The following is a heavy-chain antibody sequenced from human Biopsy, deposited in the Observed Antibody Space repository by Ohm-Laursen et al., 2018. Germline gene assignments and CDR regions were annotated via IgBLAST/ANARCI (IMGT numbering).Heavy chain of an antibody. CDR1: GDSLRSYY. D-gene: IGHD2-15*01. CDR2: VYFTGST. CDR3: ARDRRGDSYMDV. J-gene: IGHJ6*02. V-gene: IGHV4-59*01. Sequence: GTLSLTCTVSGDSLRSYYWSWIRQTPEKGLEWIGHVYFTGSTNFNPSLKSRVTISVDTSRVRFSLTLSSVTAADTAIYYCARDRRGDSYMDVWGQGTTVTVSS.